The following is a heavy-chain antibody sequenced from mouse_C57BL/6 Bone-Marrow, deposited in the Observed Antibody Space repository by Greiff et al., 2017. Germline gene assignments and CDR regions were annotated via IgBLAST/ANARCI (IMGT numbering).Heavy chain of an antibody. CDR2: IYPGSGST. Sequence: QVHVKQPGAELVKPGASVKMSCKASGYTFTSYWITWVKQRPGQGLEWIGDIYPGSGSTNSNEKFKSKATMTVDTSSSTAYIQLSSLTSEDSAVYYCAREGLGPFYFDYWGQGTPLTVSS. D-gene: IGHD4-1*01. CDR1: GYTFTSYW. J-gene: IGHJ2*01. V-gene: IGHV1-55*01. CDR3: AREGLGPFYFDY.